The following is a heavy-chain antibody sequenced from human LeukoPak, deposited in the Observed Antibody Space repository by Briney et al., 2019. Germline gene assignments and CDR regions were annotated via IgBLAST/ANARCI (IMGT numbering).Heavy chain of an antibody. Sequence: QPGGSLRLSCAASGFTLSSHWVGWVRQARGKGLGWVANINQHGSEKYYVDSMKGRFHISRDNARNSLYLQLNSLRAEDTAVYYCERAGYGGALDYWGQGTLVTVSS. J-gene: IGHJ4*02. CDR1: GFTLSSHW. V-gene: IGHV3-7*03. CDR2: INQHGSEK. D-gene: IGHD4-23*01. CDR3: ERAGYGGALDY.